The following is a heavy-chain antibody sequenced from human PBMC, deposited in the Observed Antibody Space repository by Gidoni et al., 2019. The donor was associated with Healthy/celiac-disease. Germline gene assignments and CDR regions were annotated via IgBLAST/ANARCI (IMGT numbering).Heavy chain of an antibody. CDR1: GGSISSSNW. D-gene: IGHD6-19*01. CDR2: IYHSGST. Sequence: QVQLQESGPGLVKPSGTLSLNCAVSGGSISSSNWWSWVRQPPGKGLEWIGEIYHSGSTNYNPSLKSRVTISVDKSKNQFSLKLSSVTAADTAVYYCARTPYSSGWFYWYFDLWGRGTLVTVSS. J-gene: IGHJ2*01. CDR3: ARTPYSSGWFYWYFDL. V-gene: IGHV4-4*02.